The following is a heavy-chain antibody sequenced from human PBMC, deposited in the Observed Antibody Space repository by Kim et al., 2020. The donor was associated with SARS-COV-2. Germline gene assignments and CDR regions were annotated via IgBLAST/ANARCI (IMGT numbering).Heavy chain of an antibody. CDR3: GYFHGAGRHLTL. Sequence: GGSLRLSCAASGFTFSNYGMTWVRQTPGKGLEWLSSFTGDGLTLYADTVNGRFTISRATSKNKPYLQMNSQRAEDAAVNFCGYFHGAGRHLTLWGPGTLV. V-gene: IGHV3-23*01. CDR1: GFTFSNYG. D-gene: IGHD3-10*01. J-gene: IGHJ1*01. CDR2: FTGDGLT.